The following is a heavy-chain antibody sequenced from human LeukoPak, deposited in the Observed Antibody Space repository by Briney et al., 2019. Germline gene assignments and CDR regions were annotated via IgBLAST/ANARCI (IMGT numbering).Heavy chain of an antibody. D-gene: IGHD3-10*01. CDR3: AGDTYGMDV. CDR1: GYSISSGYY. CDR2: IYHSGST. J-gene: IGHJ6*04. Sequence: SETLSLTCAVSGYSISSGYYWGWIRQPPGKGLEWIGSIYHSGSTYYNPSLKSRVTISVDTPKNQFSLKLSSVTAADTAVYYCAGDTYGMDVWGKGTTVTVSS. V-gene: IGHV4-38-2*01.